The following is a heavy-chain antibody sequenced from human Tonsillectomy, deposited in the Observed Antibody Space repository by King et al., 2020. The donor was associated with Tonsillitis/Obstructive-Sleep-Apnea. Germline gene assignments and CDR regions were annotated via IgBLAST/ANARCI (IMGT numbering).Heavy chain of an antibody. CDR2: IYSGGST. V-gene: IGHV3-66*01. CDR1: GFSVNRNY. J-gene: IGHJ4*02. Sequence: VQLVESGGGLVQPGGSLRLCCAASGFSVNRNYMTWVRQAPGKGLEWVSVIYSGGSTYYADSVKGRFTISRDNSKNTVCLQMNSLRVEDTAVYFCARGFWGVSVWFDYWGQGTLVTVSS. D-gene: IGHD3-16*01. CDR3: ARGFWGVSVWFDY.